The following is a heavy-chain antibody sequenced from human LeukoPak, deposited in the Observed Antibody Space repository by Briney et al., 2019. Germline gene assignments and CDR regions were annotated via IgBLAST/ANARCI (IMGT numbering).Heavy chain of an antibody. CDR2: ISGSGGST. D-gene: IGHD3-22*01. CDR1: GFTFSSYA. CDR3: AKDLSYYYDCSGYHYFDY. Sequence: PGGSLRLSCAASGFTFSSYAMSWVRQAPAKGLEWVSAISGSGGSTYYADSVKGRFTISRDNSKNTLYLQMNSLRAEDTAVYYCAKDLSYYYDCSGYHYFDYWGQGTLVTVSS. V-gene: IGHV3-23*01. J-gene: IGHJ4*02.